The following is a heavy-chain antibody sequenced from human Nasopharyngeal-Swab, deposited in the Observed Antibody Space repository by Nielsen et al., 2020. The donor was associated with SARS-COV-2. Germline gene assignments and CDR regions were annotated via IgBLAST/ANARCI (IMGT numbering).Heavy chain of an antibody. J-gene: IGHJ6*03. CDR3: AREGSYCSSTSCYMSPNYYYYYMDV. D-gene: IGHD2-2*02. V-gene: IGHV3-66*01. CDR1: GFTVSSNY. CDR2: IYSGGST. Sequence: GGSLRLSCAASGFTVSSNYISWVRQAPGKGLEWVSVIYSGGSTYYADSVKGRFTISRDNSKNTLYLQMNSLRAEDTAVYYCAREGSYCSSTSCYMSPNYYYYYMDVWGKGTTVTVSS.